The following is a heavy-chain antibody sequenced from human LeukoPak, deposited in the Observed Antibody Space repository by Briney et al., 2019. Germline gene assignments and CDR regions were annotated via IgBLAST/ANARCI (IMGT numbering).Heavy chain of an antibody. V-gene: IGHV4-39*06. D-gene: IGHD2-15*01. Sequence: PSETLSLTCSVSGGSTRSGRHHWAWVRQPPGKGLEFIGSLDESGRPYYNAPLKSRVTISEDSSGKQFPLNLSSVTAADTAVYYCARDLGGYPFFMDVWGRGTTVIVSS. CDR3: ARDLGGYPFFMDV. J-gene: IGHJ6*03. CDR2: LDESGRP. CDR1: GGSTRSGRHH.